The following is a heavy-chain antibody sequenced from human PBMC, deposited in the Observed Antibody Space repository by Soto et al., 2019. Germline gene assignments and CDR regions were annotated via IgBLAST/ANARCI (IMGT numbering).Heavy chain of an antibody. J-gene: IGHJ4*02. D-gene: IGHD6-19*01. CDR1: GGSVSSTSAA. V-gene: IGHV6-1*01. CDR2: TYYRSKWYS. CDR3: ARGSYYSGWV. Sequence: SQTLSLTCALSGGSVSSTSAAWSWIRQSPSRGLEWLGRTYYRSKWYSDYAVSVKSRITINPDTSKNQFSLQLNSVTPEDTAVYYCARGSYYSGWVWGQGTLVTVSS.